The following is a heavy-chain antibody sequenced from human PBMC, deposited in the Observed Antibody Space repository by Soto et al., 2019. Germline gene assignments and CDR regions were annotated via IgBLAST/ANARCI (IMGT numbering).Heavy chain of an antibody. D-gene: IGHD3-22*01. CDR2: MNPNSGNT. J-gene: IGHJ4*02. Sequence: QVQLVQSGAEVKKPGASVKVSCKASGYTFTSYDINWVRQATGQGLEWMGWMNPNSGNTGYAQKFEGRVTMTRNTYIRTDYMELSSLSSEDTAVYYCASARYDSSGYYWLDYWGQGTLVTVSS. CDR3: ASARYDSSGYYWLDY. V-gene: IGHV1-8*01. CDR1: GYTFTSYD.